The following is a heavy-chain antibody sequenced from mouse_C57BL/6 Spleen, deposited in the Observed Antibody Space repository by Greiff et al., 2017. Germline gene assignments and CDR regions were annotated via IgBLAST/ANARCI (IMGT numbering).Heavy chain of an antibody. J-gene: IGHJ4*01. Sequence: EVQRVESGGGLVKPGGSLKLSCAASGFTFSSYTMSWVRQTPEKRLGWVATISGGGGNTYYPDSVKGRFTISRDNAKNTLYLQMSSLRSEDTALYYCARHEGLPNAMDYWGEGTSVTVSS. D-gene: IGHD2-4*01. V-gene: IGHV5-9*01. CDR1: GFTFSSYT. CDR2: ISGGGGNT. CDR3: ARHEGLPNAMDY.